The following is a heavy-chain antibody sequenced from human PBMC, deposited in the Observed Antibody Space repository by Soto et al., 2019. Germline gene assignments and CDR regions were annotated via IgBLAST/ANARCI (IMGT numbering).Heavy chain of an antibody. D-gene: IGHD3-10*01. V-gene: IGHV3-30*18. CDR1: GLTFSSYG. CDR3: AKSTMVRGVIDGFDY. J-gene: IGHJ4*02. CDR2: ISHDGSNK. Sequence: QVQLVESGGGVVQPGRSLRLSCAASGLTFSSYGMHWVRQAPGRGLEWVAVISHDGSNKYYGDSVKGRFTISRDNSKNTLYLQMNSLRAEDTAVYYYAKSTMVRGVIDGFDYWGQGTLVTVSS.